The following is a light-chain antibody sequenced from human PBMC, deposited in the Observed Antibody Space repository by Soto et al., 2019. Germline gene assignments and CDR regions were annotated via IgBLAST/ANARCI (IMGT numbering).Light chain of an antibody. Sequence: QSVLTQPASVSGSPGQSITISCTGTSSDVGDYKYVSWYQQHTGKAPKVIIYEVSNRPSEISYRYSGSKSGKTASLTISGLQPEDDAHYYCASYIRNSIWVFGGGTKLTVL. CDR2: EVS. CDR1: SSDVGDYKY. CDR3: ASYIRNSIWV. V-gene: IGLV2-14*01. J-gene: IGLJ3*02.